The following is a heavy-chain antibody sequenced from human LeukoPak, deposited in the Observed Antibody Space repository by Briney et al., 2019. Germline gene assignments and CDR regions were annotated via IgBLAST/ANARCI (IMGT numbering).Heavy chain of an antibody. J-gene: IGHJ2*01. CDR2: IYYSGST. V-gene: IGHV4-59*08. CDR1: GGSISRYY. CDR3: ARQDLGYFDV. Sequence: ASETLSLTCTLSGGSISRYYWSWIRQPPGKGLEWVGYIYYSGSTNYNPSLKRRVTLSVGTSKNQFSLKLSCATPTDPAVSYRARQDLGYFDVWGRGTLVTVSS.